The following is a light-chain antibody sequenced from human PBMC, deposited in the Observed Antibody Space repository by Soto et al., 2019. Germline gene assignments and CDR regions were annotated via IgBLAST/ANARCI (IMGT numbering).Light chain of an antibody. J-gene: IGKJ2*03. Sequence: EIVLTQSPGTLSLSPGERATLSCRASQSVSSSYLAWYQQKPGQAPRLLIYGASSRATGIPDRFSGSGSGTDFTLTISRLEPEEFAVYYCQQYGSSPGFGQGTKLEIK. CDR3: QQYGSSPG. CDR1: QSVSSSY. CDR2: GAS. V-gene: IGKV3-20*01.